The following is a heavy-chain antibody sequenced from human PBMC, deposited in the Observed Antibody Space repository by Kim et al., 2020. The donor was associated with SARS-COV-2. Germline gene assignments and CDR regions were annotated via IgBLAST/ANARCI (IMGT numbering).Heavy chain of an antibody. D-gene: IGHD3-22*01. CDR1: GDSVSSNNAA. CDR2: TYYRSKWYN. J-gene: IGHJ4*02. V-gene: IGHV6-1*01. CDR3: ARVVHAYDSSGSWAFAH. Sequence: SQTLSLTCAISGDSVSSNNAAWNWIRQSPSIGLEWLGRTYYRSKWYNDYAVSVKSRITNNPDTSKNQFSLQVNSVTPEDTAVYYCARVVHAYDSSGSWAFAHWRQGTLVTVSS.